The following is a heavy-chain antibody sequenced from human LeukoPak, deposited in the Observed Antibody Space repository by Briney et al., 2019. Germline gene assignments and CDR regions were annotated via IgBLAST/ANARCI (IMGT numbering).Heavy chain of an antibody. D-gene: IGHD6-13*01. CDR1: GYTFINNG. J-gene: IGHJ4*02. V-gene: IGHV1-69*13. CDR2: IIPIFGTA. CDR3: ATSIAAAGTDY. Sequence: SVKVSCKASGYTFINNGISWVRQAPGQGLEWMGGIIPIFGTANYAQKFQGRVTITADESTSTAYMELSSLRSEDTAVYYCATSIAAAGTDYWGQGTLVTVSS.